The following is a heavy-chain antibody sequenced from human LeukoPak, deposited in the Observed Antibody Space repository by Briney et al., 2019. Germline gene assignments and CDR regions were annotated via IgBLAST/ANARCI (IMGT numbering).Heavy chain of an antibody. CDR2: ISGSGGST. CDR1: GFTFSSYA. Sequence: GGSLRLSCAASGFTFSSYAMSWVRQAPGKGLEWVSAISGSGGSTYYADSVKGRFTISRDNSKNSLYLQMNSLRAEDTAVYYCAREDLGYYDSSGYSPGDYWGQGTLVTVSS. D-gene: IGHD3-22*01. J-gene: IGHJ4*02. V-gene: IGHV3-23*01. CDR3: AREDLGYYDSSGYSPGDY.